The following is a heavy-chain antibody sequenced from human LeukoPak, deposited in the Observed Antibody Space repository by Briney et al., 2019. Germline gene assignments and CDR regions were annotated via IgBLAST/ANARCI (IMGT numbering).Heavy chain of an antibody. CDR2: ISGSGGST. V-gene: IGHV3-23*01. CDR1: GFTFSDYY. J-gene: IGHJ4*02. CDR3: AKETPEGVTFDY. D-gene: IGHD5-18*01. Sequence: GGSLRLSCAASGFTFSDYYMSWIRQAPGKGLEWVSAISGSGGSTYYADSVKGRFTISRDNSKNTLYLQMNSLRAEDTAVYYCAKETPEGVTFDYWGQGTLVTVSS.